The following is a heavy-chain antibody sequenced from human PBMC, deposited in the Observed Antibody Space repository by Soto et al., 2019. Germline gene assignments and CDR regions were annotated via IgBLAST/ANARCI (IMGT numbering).Heavy chain of an antibody. CDR1: GFTFSSYR. J-gene: IGHJ6*03. CDR2: IKQDGSEK. Sequence: GGSLRLSCAASGFTFSSYRMSWVRQAPGKGLEWVANIKQDGSEKYYVDSVKGRFTISRDNAKNSLYLQMNSLRAEDTAVYYCARLGYGSGSYLFHFYYYYMDVWGKGTTVTVSS. D-gene: IGHD3-10*01. V-gene: IGHV3-7*01. CDR3: ARLGYGSGSYLFHFYYYYMDV.